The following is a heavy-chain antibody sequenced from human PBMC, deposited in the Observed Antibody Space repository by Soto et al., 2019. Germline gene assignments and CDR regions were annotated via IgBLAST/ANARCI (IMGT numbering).Heavy chain of an antibody. V-gene: IGHV3-23*01. CDR1: GITFSSYA. CDR2: ISGSGDGT. J-gene: IGHJ4*02. Sequence: PGGSLRLSCEVPGITFSSYAMSWVRQAPGKGLEWVSGISGSGDGTYYADSVQGRFTISRDNSKNTLSMEMISLRAEDTAVYYCAKEGLERRFNFDYWGQGTLVTVSS. D-gene: IGHD1-1*01. CDR3: AKEGLERRFNFDY.